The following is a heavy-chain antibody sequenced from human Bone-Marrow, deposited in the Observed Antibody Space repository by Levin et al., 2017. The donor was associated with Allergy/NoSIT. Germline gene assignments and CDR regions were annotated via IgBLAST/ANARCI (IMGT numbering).Heavy chain of an antibody. D-gene: IGHD2-15*01. CDR1: GGTFSSYP. CDR2: IIPILGIA. V-gene: IGHV1-69*04. CDR3: ARESRSGDCSGGSCYWVSKDYDGMDG. J-gene: IGHJ6*02. Sequence: SVKVSCKASGGTFSSYPISWVRQAPGQGLEWMGRIIPILGIANYAQKFQGRVTITADKSTSTAYMELSSLRSEDTAVYYCARESRSGDCSGGSCYWVSKDYDGMDGWGQGTTVTVSS.